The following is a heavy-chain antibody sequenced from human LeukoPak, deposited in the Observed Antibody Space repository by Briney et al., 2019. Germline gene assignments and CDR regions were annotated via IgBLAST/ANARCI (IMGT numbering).Heavy chain of an antibody. V-gene: IGHV5-51*01. CDR2: IYPGDSDT. CDR3: ARRRYSSGRSRGTFDT. Sequence: GESLKISCKGSGYSFTSYWIGWVRQMPGKGLEWMGIIYPGDSDTRYSPSFQGQVTISADKSISTAYLQWSSLKASDTAMYYCARRRYSSGRSRGTFDTWGQGTMVTVSS. CDR1: GYSFTSYW. D-gene: IGHD6-19*01. J-gene: IGHJ3*02.